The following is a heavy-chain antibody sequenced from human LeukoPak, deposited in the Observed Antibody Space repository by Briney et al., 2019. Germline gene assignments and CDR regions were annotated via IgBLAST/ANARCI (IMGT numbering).Heavy chain of an antibody. J-gene: IGHJ4*02. D-gene: IGHD6-6*01. CDR2: IYYSGST. Sequence: SETLSLTCTVSGGSISSSSYYWGWIRQPPGKGLEWIGSIYYSGSTYYNPSLKSRVTISVDTSKNQFSLKLSSVTAADTAVYYCARQYSSHYYFDYWGQGTLVTVSS. CDR1: GGSISSSSYY. V-gene: IGHV4-39*07. CDR3: ARQYSSHYYFDY.